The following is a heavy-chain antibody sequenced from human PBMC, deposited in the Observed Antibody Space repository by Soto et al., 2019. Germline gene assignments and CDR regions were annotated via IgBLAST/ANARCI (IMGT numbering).Heavy chain of an antibody. CDR1: CYTFSSYG. Sequence: QLVQAGGWVKKAGALVKVFWKAFCYTFSSYGFHWVRPAPGPGLGWEGWVRGYNGNTNYAQKLQGRVTMTTDTSTSTAYMELRSLRSDDTAVYYCAREKGNYDILTGYPYYYYYGMDVWGQGTTVTVSS. D-gene: IGHD3-9*01. V-gene: IGHV1-18*01. J-gene: IGHJ6*02. CDR2: VRGYNGNT. CDR3: AREKGNYDILTGYPYYYYYGMDV.